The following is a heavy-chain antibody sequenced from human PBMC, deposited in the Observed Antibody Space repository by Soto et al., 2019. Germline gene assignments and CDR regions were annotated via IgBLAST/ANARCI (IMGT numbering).Heavy chain of an antibody. D-gene: IGHD3-22*01. Sequence: SETLSLTCAVYGGSFSGYYWSWIRQPPGKGLEWIGEINHSGSTNYNPSLKSRVTISVDTSKNQFSLKLSSVTAADTAVYYCARSRSYYYDSSAQGSCDYWGQGNLVTVPS. V-gene: IGHV4-34*01. CDR1: GGSFSGYY. J-gene: IGHJ4*02. CDR2: INHSGST. CDR3: ARSRSYYYDSSAQGSCDY.